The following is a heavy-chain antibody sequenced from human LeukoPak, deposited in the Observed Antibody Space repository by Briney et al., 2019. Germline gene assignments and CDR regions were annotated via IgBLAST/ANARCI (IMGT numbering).Heavy chain of an antibody. CDR3: ARSSILDSSGYLGYYYGMDV. CDR1: GYTFTSYD. D-gene: IGHD3-22*01. J-gene: IGHJ6*02. V-gene: IGHV1-8*01. Sequence: ASVKVSCKASGYTFTSYDINWVRQATGQGLEWMGWMNPNSGNTGYAQKFQGRVTMTRNTSISTAYMELSSLRSEDAAVYYCARSSILDSSGYLGYYYGMDVWGQGTTVTVSS. CDR2: MNPNSGNT.